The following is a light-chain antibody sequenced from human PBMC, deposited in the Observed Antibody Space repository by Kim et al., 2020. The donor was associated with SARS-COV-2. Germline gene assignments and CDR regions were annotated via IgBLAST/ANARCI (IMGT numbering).Light chain of an antibody. V-gene: IGKV3-20*01. J-gene: IGKJ2*01. CDR1: QSVGSNY. CDR2: GAS. Sequence: GGGATISSKASQSVGSNYLAWYQQKPGQAPRLLIYGASRRATGVADRFSGYRSGTEFTLSISRVEPDDFAVYYCQQYGNSPPMYTFGQGTKLEI. CDR3: QQYGNSPPMYT.